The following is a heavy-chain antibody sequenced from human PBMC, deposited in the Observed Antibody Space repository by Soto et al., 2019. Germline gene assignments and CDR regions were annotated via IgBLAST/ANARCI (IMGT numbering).Heavy chain of an antibody. CDR2: FDPEDGET. CDR3: ATGGRFGEPAVDY. Sequence: ASVKVSCKVSGYTLTELSMHWVRQAPGKGLEWMGGFDPEDGETIYAQKFQGRVTMTEDTSTDTAYMELSSLRFEDTAVYYCATGGRFGEPAVDYWGQGTLVTVSS. V-gene: IGHV1-24*01. CDR1: GYTLTELS. J-gene: IGHJ4*02. D-gene: IGHD3-10*01.